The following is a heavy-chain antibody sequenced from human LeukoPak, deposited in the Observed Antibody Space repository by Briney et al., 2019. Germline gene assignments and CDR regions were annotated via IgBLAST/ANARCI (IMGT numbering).Heavy chain of an antibody. J-gene: IGHJ4*02. Sequence: GGSLRLSCAVSRITFSNAWPSWVRQALGKGLEWVGRIKSKAEGETKEYAASVKGRFTISRDDSRSRLYLQMSSLKTEDTAVYYCATGIVTGTSRWGQGTLVAVSS. CDR1: RITFSNAW. D-gene: IGHD1-20*01. CDR3: ATGIVTGTSR. V-gene: IGHV3-15*01. CDR2: IKSKAEGETK.